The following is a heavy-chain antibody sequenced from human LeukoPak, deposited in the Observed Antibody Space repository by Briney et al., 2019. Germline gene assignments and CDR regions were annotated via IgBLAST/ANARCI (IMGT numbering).Heavy chain of an antibody. J-gene: IGHJ4*02. CDR3: ARGEVPPHYFDS. V-gene: IGHV1-69*06. CDR2: IIPIFDTT. Sequence: GASVKVSCKASGGTFSIYAITWVRQAPGQGLEWMGGIIPIFDTTNYAQKFQGRVSITADKSTSTAYMELSSLRSEDTAVYYCARGEVPPHYFDSWGQGTLVTVSS. CDR1: GGTFSIYA.